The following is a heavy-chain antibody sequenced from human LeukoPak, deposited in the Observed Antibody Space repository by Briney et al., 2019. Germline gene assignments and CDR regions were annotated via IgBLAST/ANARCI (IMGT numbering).Heavy chain of an antibody. CDR3: ARDGGHAFDI. J-gene: IGHJ3*02. Sequence: GGSLRLSCAASGFTVSSNYMSWVRQAPGKGLEWVAVISYDGSNKYYADSVKGRFTISRDNSKNTLYLQMNSLRAEDTAVYYCARDGGHAFDIWGQGTMVTVSS. D-gene: IGHD3-16*01. CDR2: ISYDGSNK. CDR1: GFTVSSNY. V-gene: IGHV3-30*03.